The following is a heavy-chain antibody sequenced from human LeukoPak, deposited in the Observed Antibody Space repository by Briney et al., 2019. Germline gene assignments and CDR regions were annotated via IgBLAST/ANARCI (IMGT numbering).Heavy chain of an antibody. J-gene: IGHJ4*02. CDR2: IYYSGST. Sequence: SQTLSLTCTVSGGSISSGDCYWSWIRQPPGKGLEWIGYIYYSGSTYYNPSLKSRVTMSVDTSKNQFSLKLSSVTAADTAVYYCARAGRAELLLYFDYWGQGTLVTVSS. D-gene: IGHD2-15*01. CDR1: GGSISSGDCY. V-gene: IGHV4-30-4*01. CDR3: ARAGRAELLLYFDY.